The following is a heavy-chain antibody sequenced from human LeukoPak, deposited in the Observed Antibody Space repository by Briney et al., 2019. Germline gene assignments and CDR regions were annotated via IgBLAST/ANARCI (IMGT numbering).Heavy chain of an antibody. CDR2: INPNSGGT. D-gene: IGHD3-10*01. CDR1: GYTFTGYY. V-gene: IGHV1-2*02. CDR3: ARDPPDYYGSGSKYYYYYMDV. Sequence: ASVKVSCKTSGYTFTGYYMHWVRQAPGQGLEWMGWINPNSGGTNYAQKFQGRVTMTRDTSISTAYMELSRLRSDDTAVYYCARDPPDYYGSGSKYYYYYMDVWGKGTTVTVSS. J-gene: IGHJ6*03.